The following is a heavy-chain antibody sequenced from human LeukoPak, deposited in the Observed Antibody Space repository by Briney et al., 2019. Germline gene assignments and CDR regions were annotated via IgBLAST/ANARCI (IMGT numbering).Heavy chain of an antibody. Sequence: GRSLRLSCTASGFTFGDYAMSWVRQAPGKGLEWVGFIRSKAYGGTTEYAASVKGRFTISRDDSKSIAYLQMNSLKTEDTAVYYCTSSRVLKYDFWSGYYLLPWSDPWGQGTLVTVSS. CDR1: GFTFGDYA. D-gene: IGHD3-3*01. CDR2: IRSKAYGGTT. CDR3: TSSRVLKYDFWSGYYLLPWSDP. V-gene: IGHV3-49*04. J-gene: IGHJ5*02.